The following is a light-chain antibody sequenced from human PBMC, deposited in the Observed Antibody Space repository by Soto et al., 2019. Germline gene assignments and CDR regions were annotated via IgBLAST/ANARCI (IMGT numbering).Light chain of an antibody. V-gene: IGKV3-20*01. CDR2: GAS. J-gene: IGKJ1*01. CDR3: QQYHSSRT. CDR1: QTVISRH. Sequence: ELLLPQSPGTLSLSPGERATLSCRTSQTVISRHLAWYQQRPGQAPRLLIYGASSRATGIPERFSGSGSGTDFTLTISRLEPEDFAVYFCQQYHSSRTFGQGTKVDIK.